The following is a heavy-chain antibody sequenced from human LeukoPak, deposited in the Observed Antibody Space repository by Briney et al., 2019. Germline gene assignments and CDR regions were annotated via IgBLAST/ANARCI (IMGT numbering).Heavy chain of an antibody. J-gene: IGHJ6*02. CDR3: ARDIAVATGYYYHYGMDV. CDR1: GFTFNSYS. CDR2: ISSSGFTI. V-gene: IGHV3-48*01. D-gene: IGHD6-19*01. Sequence: GGSLRLSCVASGFTFNSYSMNWVRQAPGKGLEWVSCISSSGFTIYYADSVKGRFTISRDNAKNSLYLQMNSLRAEDTAVFYCARDIAVATGYYYHYGMDVWGQGTTVTVSS.